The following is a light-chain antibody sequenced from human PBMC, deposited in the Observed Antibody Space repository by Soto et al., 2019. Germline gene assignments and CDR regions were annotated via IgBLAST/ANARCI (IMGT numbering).Light chain of an antibody. J-gene: IGKJ4*01. Sequence: DIQMTQSPSSLSASLGDRVTITCRASQGIGVYLAWFQQKPGKVPKLLIYAASALQSGVPSRCSGSGSGTDFTLTISSLQPEDIATYYCQKYNSAPLTVGGGTRVEIK. CDR3: QKYNSAPLT. CDR2: AAS. V-gene: IGKV1-27*01. CDR1: QGIGVY.